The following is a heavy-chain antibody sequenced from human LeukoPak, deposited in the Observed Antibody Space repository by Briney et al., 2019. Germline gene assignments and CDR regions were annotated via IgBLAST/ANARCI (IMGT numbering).Heavy chain of an antibody. CDR2: IHATGST. Sequence: PSETLSLTCTVSGGSTTNSYWSWIRLSAGTGMEWIGRIHATGSTNYNPSLTSRVSMSLDMPTNQFSLTLSAVTVADTATYYCARIFDRDVWGQGTLVTVSP. J-gene: IGHJ3*01. CDR1: GGSTTNSY. V-gene: IGHV4-4*07. D-gene: IGHD3-9*01. CDR3: ARIFDRDV.